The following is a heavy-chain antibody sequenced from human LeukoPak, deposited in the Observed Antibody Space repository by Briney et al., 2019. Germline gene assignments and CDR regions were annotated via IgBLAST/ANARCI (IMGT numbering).Heavy chain of an antibody. Sequence: PVGSLRLSCVASGFSLSSYWVHWVRQAPGKGLVWVSRINIEGSTTTYADSVKGRFTISRDNAKKTVSLQMNSLRAEATAVYYCVSDHTGHDDYWGQGTLVTVSS. J-gene: IGHJ4*02. CDR3: VSDHTGHDDY. CDR1: GFSLSSYW. CDR2: INIEGSTT. V-gene: IGHV3-74*03. D-gene: IGHD1-1*01.